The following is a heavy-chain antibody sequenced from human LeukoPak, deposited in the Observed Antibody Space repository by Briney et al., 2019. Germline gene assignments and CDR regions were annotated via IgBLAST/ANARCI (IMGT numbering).Heavy chain of an antibody. J-gene: IGHJ3*02. Sequence: GGSLRLSCAASGFTFSDYYMSWIRQAPGKGLEWVSYISSSGSTIYYADSVKGRFTIPRDNAKNSLYLQMNSLRAEDTAVYYCARDPTYYDYVWGSFDIWGQGTMVTVSS. D-gene: IGHD3-16*01. CDR3: ARDPTYYDYVWGSFDI. CDR2: ISSSGSTI. V-gene: IGHV3-11*01. CDR1: GFTFSDYY.